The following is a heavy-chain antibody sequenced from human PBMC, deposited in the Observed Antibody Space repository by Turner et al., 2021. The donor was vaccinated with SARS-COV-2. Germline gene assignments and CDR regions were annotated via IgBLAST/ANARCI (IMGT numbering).Heavy chain of an antibody. D-gene: IGHD2-2*01. CDR2: MNPNSGNT. CDR3: ARLHGHCTSTSCYWDYYFGMDV. V-gene: IGHV1-8*01. Sequence: QVQLVQSGAAVKKPGASVKVSCKASGYTFTNYDINWVRQATGQGLEWMGWMNPNSGNTGYAQKFPGRVTMTRDTSISTAYMELSSLRSEDTAVYYCARLHGHCTSTSCYWDYYFGMDVWGQGTTVTVSS. J-gene: IGHJ6*02. CDR1: GYTFTNYD.